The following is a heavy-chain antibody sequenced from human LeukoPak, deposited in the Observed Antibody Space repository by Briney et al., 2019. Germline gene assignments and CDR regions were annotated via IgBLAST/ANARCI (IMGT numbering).Heavy chain of an antibody. J-gene: IGHJ4*02. V-gene: IGHV3-23*01. CDR1: GFTFSDHY. CDR2: ISGSGVST. Sequence: GGSLRLSCAASGFTFSDHYMDWVRQAPGKGLEWVSAISGSGVSTYYADSVKGRFTISRDNSKNTLYLEMNSLRAEDTAVYYCAKSPGDWGQGTLVTVSS. CDR3: AKSPGD. D-gene: IGHD3-10*01.